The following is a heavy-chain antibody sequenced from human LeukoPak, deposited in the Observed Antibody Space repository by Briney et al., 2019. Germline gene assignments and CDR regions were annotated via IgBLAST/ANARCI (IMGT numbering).Heavy chain of an antibody. Sequence: PGGSLRLSCAASGFTFSTYWMSWVRQAPGKGLEWVANIKQEGSDKYYVDSVKGRFTISRDNAKNSLYLQMNSLRAEDTAVYYCATGPQWFGELFCDYWGQGTLVSVSS. J-gene: IGHJ4*02. CDR3: ATGPQWFGELFCDY. CDR2: IKQEGSDK. D-gene: IGHD3-10*01. CDR1: GFTFSTYW. V-gene: IGHV3-7*01.